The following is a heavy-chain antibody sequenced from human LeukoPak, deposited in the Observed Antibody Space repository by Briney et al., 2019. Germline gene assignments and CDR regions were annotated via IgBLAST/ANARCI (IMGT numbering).Heavy chain of an antibody. V-gene: IGHV3-7*04. D-gene: IGHD2-2*01. CDR2: IKQDGSDK. Sequence: GGSLRLSCAASGFTFSTYWMSWARQAPGKGLEWVANIKQDGSDKYYVDSVKGRFTISRDNAKNSLFLQMNSLRAEDTAVYYCARVRCSSNSCFPDYWGQGTLVTVSS. J-gene: IGHJ4*02. CDR1: GFTFSTYW. CDR3: ARVRCSSNSCFPDY.